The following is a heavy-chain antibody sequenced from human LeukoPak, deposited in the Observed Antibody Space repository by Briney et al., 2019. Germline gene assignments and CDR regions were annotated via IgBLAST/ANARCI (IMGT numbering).Heavy chain of an antibody. Sequence: PSETLSLTCTDSGGSISSYYWCWIRQPAGERLEWIGRIYTSGSANYNPSLKSRVTMSVDTSKYQFSLKLGSVTAACTGVYYCARSRVPYCSSTSCYAVNFQHWGQGTLVTVSS. CDR3: ARSRVPYCSSTSCYAVNFQH. V-gene: IGHV4-4*07. D-gene: IGHD2-2*01. J-gene: IGHJ1*01. CDR2: IYTSGSA. CDR1: GGSISSYY.